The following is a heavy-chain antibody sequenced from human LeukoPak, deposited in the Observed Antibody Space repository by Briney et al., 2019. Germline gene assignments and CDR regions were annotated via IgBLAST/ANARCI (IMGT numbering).Heavy chain of an antibody. Sequence: ASVKVSCKASGYTFTGYYMHWVRQAPGQGLEWMGWINPNSGGTNYAQKFQGRVTMTRGTSISTAYMELSRLRSDDTAVYYCARDRPSGYSYGYDYWGQGTLVTVSS. D-gene: IGHD5-18*01. V-gene: IGHV1-2*02. CDR1: GYTFTGYY. CDR3: ARDRPSGYSYGYDY. J-gene: IGHJ4*02. CDR2: INPNSGGT.